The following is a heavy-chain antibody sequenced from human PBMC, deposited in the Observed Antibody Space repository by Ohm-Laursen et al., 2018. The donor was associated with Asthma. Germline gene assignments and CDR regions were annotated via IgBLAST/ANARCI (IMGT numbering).Heavy chain of an antibody. D-gene: IGHD1-26*01. CDR1: GSTFSRYS. J-gene: IGHJ1*01. CDR3: ARIGPEWELPGREYSLHH. V-gene: IGHV3-21*01. Sequence: LRLSCTASGSTFSRYSIHWVRQVPGKGLEWVASISTASTSIYYADSVRGRFTTSRDNAKSSVYLQMNSLSAEDTALYYCARIGPEWELPGREYSLHHWGQGTQVTVSS. CDR2: ISTASTSI.